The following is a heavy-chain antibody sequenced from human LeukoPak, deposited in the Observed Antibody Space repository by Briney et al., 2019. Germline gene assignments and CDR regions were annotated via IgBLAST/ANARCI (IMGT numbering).Heavy chain of an antibody. Sequence: GGSLRVSCEDPGFSFSTFWMNWVRQAPGKGLVWVSLINSDGSSTTYADSAKGRFTISRDNAKNTLYLQMNSLRAEDTAVYYCAGENWGPLDNWGQGTLVTVSS. CDR2: INSDGSST. V-gene: IGHV3-74*01. CDR1: GFSFSTFW. J-gene: IGHJ4*02. CDR3: AGENWGPLDN. D-gene: IGHD3-16*01.